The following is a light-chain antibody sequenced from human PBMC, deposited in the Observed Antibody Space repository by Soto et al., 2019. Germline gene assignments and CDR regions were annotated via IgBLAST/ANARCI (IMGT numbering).Light chain of an antibody. J-gene: IGKJ4*01. CDR3: QQYDNLPLT. CDR2: DAS. Sequence: DILMTQSPSSLSASVGDRVTITCQASQGISNYLNWYQQRPGEVPKLLIYDASNLETGVPSRFSGSGSGTDFTFTISSLQPEDIAIYYCQQYDNLPLTFGGGTKVDIK. CDR1: QGISNY. V-gene: IGKV1-33*01.